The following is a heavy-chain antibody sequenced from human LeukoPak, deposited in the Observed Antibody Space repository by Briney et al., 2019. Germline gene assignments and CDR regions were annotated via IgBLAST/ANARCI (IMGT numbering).Heavy chain of an antibody. CDR2: ISSSSSYI. D-gene: IGHD3-10*01. J-gene: IGHJ3*02. Sequence: GGALRLSCAASGFTFSSYSMNWVRQAPGKGLEGVSSISSSSSYIYYADSVKGRFTISRDNAKNSLYLQMNSLRAEDTAVYYCARNRESLAFDIWGQGTMVTVSS. V-gene: IGHV3-21*01. CDR3: ARNRESLAFDI. CDR1: GFTFSSYS.